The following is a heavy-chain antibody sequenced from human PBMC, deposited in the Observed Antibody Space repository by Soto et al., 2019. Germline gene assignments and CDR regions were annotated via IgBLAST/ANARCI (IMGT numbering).Heavy chain of an antibody. CDR2: ISTGSSHT. V-gene: IGHV3-11*05. CDR3: ARTIWGSSSWWHY. Sequence: QVQLVESGGGLVKPGGSLRLSCAASGFTFSDYYMSWIRRAPGKGLEWVSYISTGSSHTNYADSVKGRFTISRDNAKNTLYLQMNSLRPDDTAVYSCARTIWGSSSWWHYWGQGTRVTAPS. CDR1: GFTFSDYY. J-gene: IGHJ4*02. D-gene: IGHD6-13*01.